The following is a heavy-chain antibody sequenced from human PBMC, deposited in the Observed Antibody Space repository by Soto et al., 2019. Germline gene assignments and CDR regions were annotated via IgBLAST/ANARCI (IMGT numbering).Heavy chain of an antibody. J-gene: IGHJ4*02. Sequence: SLRLSCVASGFSFDDFVMNWVRQRPGKGLEWVSSVSWNSGAKLYADSVKGRFAISRDSAKKSVYLQMNSLRPDDTAFYYCAKGVATAVPALDYWGQGTLVTVYS. CDR2: VSWNSGAK. V-gene: IGHV3-9*01. CDR3: AKGVATAVPALDY. CDR1: GFSFDDFV. D-gene: IGHD2-21*02.